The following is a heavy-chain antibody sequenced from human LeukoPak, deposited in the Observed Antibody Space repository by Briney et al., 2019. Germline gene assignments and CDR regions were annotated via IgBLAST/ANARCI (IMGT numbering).Heavy chain of an antibody. V-gene: IGHV4-39*01. CDR1: GGSISSSSYY. Sequence: PSETLSLTCTVSGGSISSSSYYWGWIRQPPGKGLEWIGSIYYSGSTYYNPSLKSRVTISVDTSKNQFSLKLSSVTAADTAVYYCARLPYYYDSSGYGFDYWGQGTLVTVSS. CDR3: ARLPYYYDSSGYGFDY. CDR2: IYYSGST. D-gene: IGHD3-22*01. J-gene: IGHJ4*02.